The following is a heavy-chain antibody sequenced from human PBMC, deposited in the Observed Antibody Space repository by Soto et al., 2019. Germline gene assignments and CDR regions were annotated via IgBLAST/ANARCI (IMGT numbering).Heavy chain of an antibody. V-gene: IGHV3-30*18. CDR1: GFTFSSYG. Sequence: GGALRVSCAASGFTFSSYGMHWFRQAPGKGLEWVAVISYDGSNKYYADSVKGRFTISRDNSKNTLYLQMNSLRAEDTAVYYCAKVEDYYHWGQGTLVTVSS. CDR3: AKVEDYYH. D-gene: IGHD3-10*01. J-gene: IGHJ5*02. CDR2: ISYDGSNK.